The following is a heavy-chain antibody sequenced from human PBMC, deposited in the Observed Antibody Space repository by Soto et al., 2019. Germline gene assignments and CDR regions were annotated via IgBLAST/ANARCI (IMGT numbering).Heavy chain of an antibody. D-gene: IGHD3-9*01. CDR3: ARDPSPPTYDILTGYYIFDY. CDR2: ISSSSSYI. J-gene: IGHJ4*02. CDR1: GFTFSSYS. Sequence: GGSLRLSCAASGFTFSSYSMNWVRQAPGKGLEWVSSISSSSSYIYYADSVKGRFTISRDNAKNSLYLQMNSLRAEDTAVYYCARDPSPPTYDILTGYYIFDYWGQGTLVTVSS. V-gene: IGHV3-21*01.